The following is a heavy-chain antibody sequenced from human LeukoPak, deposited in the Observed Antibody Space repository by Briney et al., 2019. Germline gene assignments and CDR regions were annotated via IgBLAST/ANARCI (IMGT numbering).Heavy chain of an antibody. V-gene: IGHV3-23*01. Sequence: GGSLRLSCAASGFIFTNYAMAWVRQTPGKGLEWVSTIHNSGGGYSTYYADSVRGRFTVSRDNSDNTLFLQMYNLRAEDTAIYYCATHQARGSHSQFDYWGQGTLVTVSS. CDR2: IHNSGGGYST. D-gene: IGHD1-26*01. CDR3: ATHQARGSHSQFDY. CDR1: GFIFTNYA. J-gene: IGHJ4*02.